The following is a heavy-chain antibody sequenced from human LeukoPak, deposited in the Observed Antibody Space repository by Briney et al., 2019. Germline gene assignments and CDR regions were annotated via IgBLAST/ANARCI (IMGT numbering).Heavy chain of an antibody. CDR2: MNPNSGNT. J-gene: IGHJ4*02. D-gene: IGHD6-6*01. CDR1: GYTFTSYD. Sequence: ASVKVSCKASGYTFTSYDINWVRQATGQGLEWMGWMNPNSGNTGYAQKFQGRVTITRNTSISTAYMELSSLRSEDTAVYYCARTRRAAYSSSGRFDYWGQGTLVTVSS. CDR3: ARTRRAAYSSSGRFDY. V-gene: IGHV1-8*01.